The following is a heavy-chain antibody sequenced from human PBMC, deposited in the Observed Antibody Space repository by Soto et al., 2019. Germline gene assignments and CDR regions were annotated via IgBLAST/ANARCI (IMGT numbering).Heavy chain of an antibody. Sequence: QAQLVQSGAEVRKPGASVKVSCKASGYTFYSHSISWVRQAPGQGLEWMGRINADYGNTQYAQKFRGRVTMTTDTSTTTVYMELTNLRSDDTAVYYCARCRQGDYYYGMDVLGQGTTVTVSS. CDR3: ARCRQGDYYYGMDV. J-gene: IGHJ6*02. V-gene: IGHV1-18*01. CDR2: INADYGNT. CDR1: GYTFYSHS. D-gene: IGHD1-26*01.